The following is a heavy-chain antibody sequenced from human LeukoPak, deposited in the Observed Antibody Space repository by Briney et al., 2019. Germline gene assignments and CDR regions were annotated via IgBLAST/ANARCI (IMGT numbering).Heavy chain of an antibody. V-gene: IGHV1-2*02. D-gene: IGHD2-8*01. Sequence: ASVKVSCKASGYTFTGYYMHWVRQAPGQGLEWMGWINPNSGGTNYAQKFQGRVAMTRGTSISTAYMELSRLRSDDTAVYYCARDRSGYCTNGVCSSHPYYYYYYMDVWGKGTTVTVSS. J-gene: IGHJ6*03. CDR1: GYTFTGYY. CDR3: ARDRSGYCTNGVCSSHPYYYYYYMDV. CDR2: INPNSGGT.